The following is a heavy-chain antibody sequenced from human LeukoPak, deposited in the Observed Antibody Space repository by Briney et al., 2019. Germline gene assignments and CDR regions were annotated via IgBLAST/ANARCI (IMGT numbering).Heavy chain of an antibody. D-gene: IGHD1-26*01. CDR2: IYPADSDT. J-gene: IGHJ6*02. CDR1: GDTFTNYW. V-gene: IGHV5-51*01. Sequence: AESLKISCKLSGDTFTNYWICWVRQMPGKRLEWMGTIYPADSDTRYSPSCRDQVTISADKSISTAYLHWSSLKASDTAMYDCARLGAPEMSYSDRRYSDMDVWGQGTTVTVSS. CDR3: ARLGAPEMSYSDRRYSDMDV.